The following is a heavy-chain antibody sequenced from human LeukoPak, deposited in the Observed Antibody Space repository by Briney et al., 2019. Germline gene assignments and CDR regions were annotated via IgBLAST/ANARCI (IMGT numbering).Heavy chain of an antibody. CDR1: GFIFSSYT. Sequence: PGGSLRLSCAASGFIFSSYTVNWVRQAPGKGLEWVSSIVSSSGYIYYADSVKGRFTISRDNAKNSLYLQMNSLRAEDTAVYYCARDMSYAAFDIWGQGTMVTVSS. J-gene: IGHJ3*02. D-gene: IGHD3-10*02. V-gene: IGHV3-21*01. CDR2: IVSSSGYI. CDR3: ARDMSYAAFDI.